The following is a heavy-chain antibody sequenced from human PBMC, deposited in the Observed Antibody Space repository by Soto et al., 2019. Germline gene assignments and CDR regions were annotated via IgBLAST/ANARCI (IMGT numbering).Heavy chain of an antibody. D-gene: IGHD6-13*01. J-gene: IGHJ4*02. CDR2: IYYSGST. V-gene: IGHV4-61*01. CDR1: GGSISSGSYY. Sequence: SETLSLTCTVSGGSISSGSYYWSWIRQPPGKGLEWIGYIYYSGSTNYNPSLKSRVTISVDTSKNQFSLKLSSVTAADTAVYYCARAKQQLVLNYWGQGTLVTVSS. CDR3: ARAKQQLVLNY.